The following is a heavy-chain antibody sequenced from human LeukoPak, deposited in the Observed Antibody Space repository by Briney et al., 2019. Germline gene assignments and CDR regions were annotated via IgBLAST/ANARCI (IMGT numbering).Heavy chain of an antibody. CDR3: ARGHYYGSGSYSKFDY. CDR2: IYYSGST. CDR1: GGSFSGYY. D-gene: IGHD3-10*01. Sequence: PSETLSLTCAVYGGSFSGYYWSWIRQPPGKGLEWIGYIYYSGSTNYNPSLKSRVTISVDTSKNQFSLKLSSVTAADTVVYYCARGHYYGSGSYSKFDYWGQGTLVTVSS. J-gene: IGHJ4*02. V-gene: IGHV4-59*01.